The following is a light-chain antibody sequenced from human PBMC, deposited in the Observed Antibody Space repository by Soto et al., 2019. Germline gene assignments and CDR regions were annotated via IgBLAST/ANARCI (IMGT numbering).Light chain of an antibody. J-gene: IGKJ2*01. V-gene: IGKV3-15*01. CDR2: GAS. CDR3: QHDHNWPLT. CDR1: QSINSE. Sequence: EIVMTQSPATLSLSPGERAALSCRASQSINSELAWYQQKPGQPPRLLIYGASTRATGVPARFTGSESGSEFTLTISGLQSEDFAVYYCQHDHNWPLTFCQGTRLEI.